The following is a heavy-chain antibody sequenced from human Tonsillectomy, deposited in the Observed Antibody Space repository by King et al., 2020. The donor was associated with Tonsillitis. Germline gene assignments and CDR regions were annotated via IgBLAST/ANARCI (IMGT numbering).Heavy chain of an antibody. J-gene: IGHJ6*02. CDR2: IDQSGSI. D-gene: IGHD1-26*01. Sequence: VQLQQWGAGLLKPSETLSLTCAVYGGSFSGNYLSWIRQPPGMGLEWIGEIDQSGSINYNPSLQSRVTLSVDTSKNQFSLKLSSVTAADTAVYYCARTIGSGRSYGMYFWGQGTTVTVSS. CDR3: ARTIGSGRSYGMYF. V-gene: IGHV4-34*01. CDR1: GGSFSGNY.